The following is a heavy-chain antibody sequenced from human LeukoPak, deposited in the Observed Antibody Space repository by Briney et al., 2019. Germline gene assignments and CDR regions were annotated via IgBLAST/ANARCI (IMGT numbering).Heavy chain of an antibody. Sequence: ASVKVSCKASGYTFTSYGISWVRQAPGQGPEWMGWISAYNGNTNYAQKLQGRVTMTTDTSTSTAYMELRSLRSDDTAVYYCARDRTGIGTLDYWGQGTLVTVSS. J-gene: IGHJ4*02. V-gene: IGHV1-18*01. D-gene: IGHD1-26*01. CDR3: ARDRTGIGTLDY. CDR2: ISAYNGNT. CDR1: GYTFTSYG.